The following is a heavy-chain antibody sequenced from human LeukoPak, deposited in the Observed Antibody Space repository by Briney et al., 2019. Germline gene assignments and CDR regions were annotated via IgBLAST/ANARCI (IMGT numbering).Heavy chain of an antibody. CDR2: IYTSGST. CDR1: GGSISSYY. CDR3: ARDYGRGNYYYYMDV. J-gene: IGHJ6*03. Sequence: SETLSLTCTVSGGSISSYYWSWIRQPAGKGLEWIGRIYTSGSTNYNPSLKSRVTMSVDTSKNQSSLKLSSVTAADTAVYYCARDYGRGNYYYYMDVWGKGTTVTVSS. V-gene: IGHV4-4*07. D-gene: IGHD1-1*01.